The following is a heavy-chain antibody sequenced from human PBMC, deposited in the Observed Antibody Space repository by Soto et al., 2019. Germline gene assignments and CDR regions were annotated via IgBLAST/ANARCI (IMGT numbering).Heavy chain of an antibody. Sequence: SVKVSCKASGGTFSSYAISWVRQAPGQGLEWMGGIIPIFGTANYAQKFQGRVTITADESTSTAYMELSSLRSEDTAVYYCARDLAYYDILTGYSEFDYWGQG. V-gene: IGHV1-69*13. CDR1: GGTFSSYA. CDR2: IIPIFGTA. CDR3: ARDLAYYDILTGYSEFDY. J-gene: IGHJ4*02. D-gene: IGHD3-9*01.